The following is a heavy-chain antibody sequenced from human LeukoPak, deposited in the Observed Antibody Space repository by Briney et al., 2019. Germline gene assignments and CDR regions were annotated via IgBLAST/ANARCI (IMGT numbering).Heavy chain of an antibody. J-gene: IGHJ4*02. Sequence: GESLKISCAASGFTFSSYGMHWVRQAPGKGLEWVAVIWYDGSNKYYADSVKGRFTISRDNSKNTLYLQMNSLRAEDTAVYYCGNSGRETNCSSTSCYADYWGQGTLVTVSS. D-gene: IGHD2-2*01. CDR2: IWYDGSNK. V-gene: IGHV3-33*06. CDR3: GNSGRETNCSSTSCYADY. CDR1: GFTFSSYG.